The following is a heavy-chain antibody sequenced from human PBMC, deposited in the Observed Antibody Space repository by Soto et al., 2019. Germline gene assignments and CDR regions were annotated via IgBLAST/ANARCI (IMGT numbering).Heavy chain of an antibody. CDR1: GFSFSNYA. CDR2: IWYDGSNK. V-gene: IGHV3-33*01. Sequence: QVQLVESGGSVVQPGKSLRLSCAASGFSFSNYAMHWVRQAPGKGLEWVAVIWYDGSNKYYADSVKGRFTISKDNSLTTVYLQMNSLRAEDTAVYYCTRDPYGGSRYYFDSWGQGTLVTVSS. D-gene: IGHD1-26*01. CDR3: TRDPYGGSRYYFDS. J-gene: IGHJ4*02.